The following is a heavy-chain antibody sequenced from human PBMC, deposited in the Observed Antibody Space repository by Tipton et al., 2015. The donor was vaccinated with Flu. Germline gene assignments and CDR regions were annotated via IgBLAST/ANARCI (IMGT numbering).Heavy chain of an antibody. CDR2: IYYSGST. CDR3: ARVMVPAADYYYYYYDMDV. Sequence: TLSLTCTVSGGSISSYYWSWIRQPPGKGLEWIGYIYYSGSTNYNPSLKSRVTISVDTSKNQFSLKLSSVTAADTAVYYCARVMVPAADYYYYYYDMDVWGQGTTVTVSS. D-gene: IGHD2-2*01. J-gene: IGHJ6*02. CDR1: GGSISSYY. V-gene: IGHV4-59*01.